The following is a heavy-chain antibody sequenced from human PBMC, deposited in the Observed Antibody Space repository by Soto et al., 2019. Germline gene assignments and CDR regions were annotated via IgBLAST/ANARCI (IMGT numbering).Heavy chain of an antibody. CDR1: GGTFSSYA. D-gene: IGHD2-15*01. CDR3: ARESRYCSGGICYFLPGIAY. V-gene: IGHV1-69*12. J-gene: IGHJ4*02. CDR2: IIPIFGTA. Sequence: QVQLVQSGAEVKKPGSSVKVSCKASGGTFSSYAISWVRQAPGQGLEWMGGIIPIFGTANYAQKFQGRVTITADESTSTAYMELSSLRSEDTAVYYCARESRYCSGGICYFLPGIAYWGQRTLVTVSS.